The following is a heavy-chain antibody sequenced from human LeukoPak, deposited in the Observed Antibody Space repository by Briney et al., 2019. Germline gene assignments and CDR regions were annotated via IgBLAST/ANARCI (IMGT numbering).Heavy chain of an antibody. D-gene: IGHD3-3*01. CDR3: ARDVRFLEWLSSGYYYMDV. CDR1: GFTVSSNY. V-gene: IGHV3-66*02. CDR2: IYSGGST. Sequence: GGSLRLSCAASGFTVSSNYMSWVRQAPGKGLEWVSVIYSGGSTYYADYVKGRFTIYRDNSKNTLYLQRNSLRAEDPAVYYCARDVRFLEWLSSGYYYMDVWGKGTTVTVSS. J-gene: IGHJ6*03.